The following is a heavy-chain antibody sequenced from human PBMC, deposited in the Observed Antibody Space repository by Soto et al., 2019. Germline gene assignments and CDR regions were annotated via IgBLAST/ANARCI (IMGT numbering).Heavy chain of an antibody. Sequence: SETLSLTCTVSGGSISSYYWSWIRQPPGKGLEWIGYIYYSGSTNYNPSLKSRVTISVDTSKNQFSLKLSSVTAADTAVYYCPSWPTSGYWGQGTLVTVSS. CDR3: PSWPTSGY. V-gene: IGHV4-59*01. D-gene: IGHD6-19*01. CDR1: GGSISSYY. CDR2: IYYSGST. J-gene: IGHJ4*02.